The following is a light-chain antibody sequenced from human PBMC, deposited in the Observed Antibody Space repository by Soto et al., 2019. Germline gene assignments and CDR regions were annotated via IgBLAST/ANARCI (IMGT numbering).Light chain of an antibody. CDR3: CSYAGSSTLV. CDR1: SSDVGSYNL. V-gene: IGLV2-23*02. Sequence: QSALTQPASVSGSPGQSITISCTGTSSDVGSYNLVSWYQQHPGKAPKLMIYEVSKRRSGVSNRFSGSKSGNTASLPVSGLQAEDEADYYCCSYAGSSTLVFGGGTKLTVL. CDR2: EVS. J-gene: IGLJ2*01.